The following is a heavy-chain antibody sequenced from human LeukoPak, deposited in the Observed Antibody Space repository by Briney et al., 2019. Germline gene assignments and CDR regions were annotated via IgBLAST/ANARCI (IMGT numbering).Heavy chain of an antibody. Sequence: ASVKVSCKASGYPFIDYYLHWVRQAPGQGLEWMGCINPNTGDTNSAQNFQGRVIMTRDTSITTAYMELSRRKSDDTALYYCASKGAGHCYDASCMGSFDLWGQGTTVAASS. J-gene: IGHJ3*01. D-gene: IGHD2-15*01. V-gene: IGHV1-2*02. CDR3: ASKGAGHCYDASCMGSFDL. CDR2: INPNTGDT. CDR1: GYPFIDYY.